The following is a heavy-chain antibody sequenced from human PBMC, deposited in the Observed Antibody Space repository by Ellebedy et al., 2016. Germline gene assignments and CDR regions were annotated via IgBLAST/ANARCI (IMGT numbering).Heavy chain of an antibody. Sequence: GGSLRLXXAASGFTFSDYYMSWIRQAPGKGLEWVSYISSRSSYTNYADSVKGRFTISGDKVKNSLYLQMNSLRAEDTAVYYCARFLNKSESRSSLSPYYYGLDVWGQGTTVTVSS. J-gene: IGHJ6*02. CDR3: ARFLNKSESRSSLSPYYYGLDV. V-gene: IGHV3-11*03. D-gene: IGHD3-10*01. CDR2: ISSRSSYT. CDR1: GFTFSDYY.